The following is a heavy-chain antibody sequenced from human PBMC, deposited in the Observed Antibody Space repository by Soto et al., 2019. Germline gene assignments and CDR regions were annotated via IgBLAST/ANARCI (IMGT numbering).Heavy chain of an antibody. Sequence: QITLNESGPTVVKPAETLTLTCTFSGFSLTTSGVGVVWIRQSPGKAPEWLALIYWDDDKRYSASLKSRLTITKDTSKNQVVLTIASVAPADTATYYCAHRILRTVFGLVTTTAIYFDFWGQGTPVVVSS. J-gene: IGHJ4*02. CDR2: IYWDDDK. CDR3: AHRILRTVFGLVTTTAIYFDF. D-gene: IGHD3-3*01. CDR1: GFSLTTSGVG. V-gene: IGHV2-5*02.